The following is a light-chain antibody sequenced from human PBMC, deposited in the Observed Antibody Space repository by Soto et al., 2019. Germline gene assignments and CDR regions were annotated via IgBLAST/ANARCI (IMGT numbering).Light chain of an antibody. V-gene: IGLV1-40*01. CDR1: SSNIGAGYD. CDR3: QSYDSSLSAVV. CDR2: GNS. Sequence: QSVLTQPPSVSGAPGQRVTISCTGSSSNIGAGYDVHWYQQLPGTAPKLLIYGNSNRPSGVPDRFSGSKSGTSASLAITGLQTKDEADYYCQSYDSSLSAVVFGGRTNFTVL. J-gene: IGLJ2*01.